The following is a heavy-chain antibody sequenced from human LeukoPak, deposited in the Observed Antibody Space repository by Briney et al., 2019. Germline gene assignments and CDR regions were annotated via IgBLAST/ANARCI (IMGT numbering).Heavy chain of an antibody. D-gene: IGHD2-2*02. V-gene: IGHV3-21*01. CDR1: GFTFSSYS. J-gene: IGHJ3*02. CDR2: ISSSSSYI. CDR3: ARDQGYCSSTSCYTGDAFDI. Sequence: GGSLRLSCAASGFTFSSYSMNWVRQAPGKGLEGVSSISSSSSYIYYADSVKGRFTISRDNAKNSLYLQMNSLRAEDTAVYYYARDQGYCSSTSCYTGDAFDIWGQGTMVTVSS.